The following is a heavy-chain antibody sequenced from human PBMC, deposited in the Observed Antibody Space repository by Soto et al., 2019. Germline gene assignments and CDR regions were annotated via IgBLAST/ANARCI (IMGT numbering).Heavy chain of an antibody. CDR1: GGSISSGGYY. J-gene: IGHJ6*02. Sequence: QVQLQESGPGLVKPSQTLSLTCTVSGGSISSGGYYWSWIRQHPGKGLEWIGYIYYSGSTYYNPSLKRRVPIAVXXSKNHFPLKLSSVTAADTAVYYCARGGRRSPGMDVWGQGTTVTVSS. CDR3: ARGGRRSPGMDV. CDR2: IYYSGST. V-gene: IGHV4-31*03.